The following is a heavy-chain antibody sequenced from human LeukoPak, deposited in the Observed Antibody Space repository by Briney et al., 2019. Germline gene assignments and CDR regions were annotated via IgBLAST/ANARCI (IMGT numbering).Heavy chain of an antibody. V-gene: IGHV3-30*04. Sequence: GGSLRLSCAASGFTFSSYAMHWVRQAPGKGLEGVAVISCDGSNKYYADSVKGRFTISRDNSKNTLYLQMNSLRAEDTAVYYCARAARVGAYVPYFDYWGQGTLVAVSS. CDR1: GFTFSSYA. CDR3: ARAARVGAYVPYFDY. D-gene: IGHD1-26*01. CDR2: ISCDGSNK. J-gene: IGHJ4*02.